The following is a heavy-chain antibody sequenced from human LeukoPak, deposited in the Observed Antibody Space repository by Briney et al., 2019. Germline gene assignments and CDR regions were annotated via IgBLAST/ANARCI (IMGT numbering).Heavy chain of an antibody. J-gene: IGHJ5*02. CDR2: INPSGGST. CDR3: ARDARFYYDRSGYYYPLWFDP. Sequence: ASVKVSCKGSGYTFTSYYMHWVRQAPGQGLEWMGIINPSGGSTSYAQEFQGRVTMTRDTSTSTVYMELSSLRSEDTAVYYCARDARFYYDRSGYYYPLWFDPWGQGTLVTVSS. CDR1: GYTFTSYY. V-gene: IGHV1-46*01. D-gene: IGHD3-22*01.